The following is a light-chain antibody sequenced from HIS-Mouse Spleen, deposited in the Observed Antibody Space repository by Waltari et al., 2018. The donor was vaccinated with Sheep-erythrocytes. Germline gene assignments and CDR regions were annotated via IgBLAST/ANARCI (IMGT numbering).Light chain of an antibody. CDR3: CSYAGSYNQV. CDR2: DVS. V-gene: IGLV2-11*01. Sequence: QSALTQPRSVSGSPGQSVTISCTGTSSDVGGYNYVFWYQQHPGKAPKLMIYDVSKRPSGVPDRFGGSKSGNTASLTISGLQAEDEADYYCCSYAGSYNQVFATGTKVTVL. J-gene: IGLJ1*01. CDR1: SSDVGGYNY.